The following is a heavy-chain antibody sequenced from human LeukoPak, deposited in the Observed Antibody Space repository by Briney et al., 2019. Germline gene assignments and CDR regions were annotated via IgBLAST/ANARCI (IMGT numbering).Heavy chain of an antibody. CDR2: IYYSGST. Sequence: SETLSLTCTVSGGSISSYYWSWIRQPPGKGLEWIGSIYYSGSTYYNPSLKSRVTISVDTSKNQFSLKLSSVTAADTAVYYCARATPQWLPPYFDYWGQGTLVTVSS. V-gene: IGHV4-59*01. CDR1: GGSISSYY. CDR3: ARATPQWLPPYFDY. D-gene: IGHD6-19*01. J-gene: IGHJ4*02.